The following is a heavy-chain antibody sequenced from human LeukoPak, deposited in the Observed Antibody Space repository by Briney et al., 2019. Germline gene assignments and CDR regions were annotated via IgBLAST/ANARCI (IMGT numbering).Heavy chain of an antibody. CDR1: GYTFTGYY. V-gene: IGHV1-2*02. Sequence: GASVKVSCKASGYTFTGYYMHWVRQASGQGLEWMGWINPNSGGTNCAQKFQGRVTMTRDTSISTAYMELSRLRSDDTAVYYCARVTGYCSSTSCSTDDYWGQGTLVTVSS. J-gene: IGHJ4*02. D-gene: IGHD2-2*01. CDR3: ARVTGYCSSTSCSTDDY. CDR2: INPNSGGT.